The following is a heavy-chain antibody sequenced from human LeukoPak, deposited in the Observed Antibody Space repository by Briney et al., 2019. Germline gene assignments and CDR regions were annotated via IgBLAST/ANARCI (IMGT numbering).Heavy chain of an antibody. CDR3: AKSITMIVVVVGNAFDI. D-gene: IGHD3-22*01. J-gene: IGHJ3*02. V-gene: IGHV3-23*01. Sequence: GESLRLSCAASGFTFRSYAMNWVRQAPGKGLEWVSAISGSGDTTNYADSVKGRFTISRDNSKNTLYLQMNSLRAEDTAVYYCAKSITMIVVVVGNAFDIWGQGTMVTVSS. CDR2: ISGSGDTT. CDR1: GFTFRSYA.